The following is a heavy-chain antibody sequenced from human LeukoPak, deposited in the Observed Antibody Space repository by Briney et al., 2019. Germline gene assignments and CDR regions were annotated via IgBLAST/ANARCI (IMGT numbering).Heavy chain of an antibody. J-gene: IGHJ6*03. Sequence: KASETLSLTCAVSGGSISTTNWWSWVRQPPGKGLEWIGEIYHTGSTNYNPSLKSRITISVDTSKNQFSLKLGSVTAADTAVYYCARTYCGGDCRGYYYSYYMDVWGKGTTVTISS. CDR2: IYHTGST. V-gene: IGHV4-4*02. CDR3: ARTYCGGDCRGYYYSYYMDV. D-gene: IGHD2-21*02. CDR1: GGSISTTNW.